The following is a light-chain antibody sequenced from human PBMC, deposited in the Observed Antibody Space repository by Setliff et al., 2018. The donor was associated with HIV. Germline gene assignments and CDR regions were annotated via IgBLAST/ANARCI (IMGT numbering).Light chain of an antibody. V-gene: IGLV1-44*01. CDR3: QSYDSSLRAYV. CDR2: KND. CDR1: SSNIGSNT. Sequence: QSVLTQPPSASGTPGQRVTISCSGSSSNIGSNTVTWYQQLPGTAPKLLIYKNDQRPSGVPDRFSGSKSGTSASLAISGLQSGDEADYFCQSYDSSLRAYVFGAGTKVTVL. J-gene: IGLJ1*01.